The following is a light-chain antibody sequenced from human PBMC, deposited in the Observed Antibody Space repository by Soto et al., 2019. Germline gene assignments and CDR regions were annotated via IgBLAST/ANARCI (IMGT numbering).Light chain of an antibody. Sequence: IVLTQSPGTLSLSPGERATLSCRASQSVSNNYLAWYQQKPGQAPRLLIYGASSRATGIPGRFSGSGSGTNFTLTINRLEPEDFAVYYCQQYRSSPLTFGGGTKLAIK. CDR2: GAS. CDR1: QSVSNNY. V-gene: IGKV3-20*01. J-gene: IGKJ4*01. CDR3: QQYRSSPLT.